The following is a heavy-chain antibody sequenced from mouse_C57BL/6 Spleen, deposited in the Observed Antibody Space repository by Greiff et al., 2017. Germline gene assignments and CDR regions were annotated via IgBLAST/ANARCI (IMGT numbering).Heavy chain of an antibody. D-gene: IGHD2-3*01. CDR3: ARSRGYDGYFYWYFDG. J-gene: IGHJ1*03. V-gene: IGHV1-64*01. CDR2: IHPNSGST. Sequence: QVQLQQPGAELVKPGASVKLSCKASGYTFTSYWMHWVKQRPGQGLEWIGMIHPNSGSTNYNEKFKSKATLTVDKSSSTAYMQLSSLTSEASAVYYWARSRGYDGYFYWYFDGWGTGTKVTVSS. CDR1: GYTFTSYW.